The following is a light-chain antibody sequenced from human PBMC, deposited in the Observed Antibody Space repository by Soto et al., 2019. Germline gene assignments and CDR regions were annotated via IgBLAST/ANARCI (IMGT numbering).Light chain of an antibody. CDR3: QQYGSSGT. CDR2: GAS. CDR1: QSVSNNY. V-gene: IGKV3-20*01. Sequence: EIVLTQSPGTLSLSPGERATLSCRASQSVSNNYLARYQQKPGQAPRILIYGASNRATGIPDRFSGSGSGTDFTLTISRLEPEDFAVYYCQQYGSSGTFGQGTKV. J-gene: IGKJ1*01.